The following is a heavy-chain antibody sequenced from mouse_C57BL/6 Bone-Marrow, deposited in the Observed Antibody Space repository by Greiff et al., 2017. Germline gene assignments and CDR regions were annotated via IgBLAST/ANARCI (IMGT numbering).Heavy chain of an antibody. J-gene: IGHJ2*01. CDR3: ARGRDFDY. Sequence: QFQLQQSGAELARPGASVKLSCKASGYTFTRYGISWVKQRTGQGLEWIGEIFPRSGNTYYHEKFKGKATLTADNSPRTAYMGLRSLESEDSAVYFCARGRDFDYWGQGTTLTVSS. V-gene: IGHV1-81*01. CDR1: GYTFTRYG. CDR2: IFPRSGNT.